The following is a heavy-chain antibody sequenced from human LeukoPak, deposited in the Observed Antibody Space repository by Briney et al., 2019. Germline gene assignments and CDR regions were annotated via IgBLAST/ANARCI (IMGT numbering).Heavy chain of an antibody. CDR2: IWYDGNKK. Sequence: GGSLRLSCAASGHLFRNYGTQWPRQSPGKGLEWVAVIWYDGNKKHYEDSVKGRFTISRDNSRNTLYLQMDGLISEYTAVDYCVRGSGGAGYDHWADFWGQGTLVTVSS. CDR3: VRGSGGAGYDHWADF. V-gene: IGHV3-33*01. J-gene: IGHJ4*02. D-gene: IGHD5-12*01. CDR1: GHLFRNYG.